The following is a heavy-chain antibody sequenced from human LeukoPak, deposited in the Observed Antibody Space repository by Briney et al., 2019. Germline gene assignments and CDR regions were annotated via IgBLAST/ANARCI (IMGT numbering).Heavy chain of an antibody. Sequence: GGSLRLSCAASGFTFSSYGMHWVRQAPGKGLEWVAVISYDGSNKYYADSVKGRFTISRDNSKNTPYLQMNSLRAEDTAVYYCAKDARGYDSSGYLDYWGQGTLVTVSS. V-gene: IGHV3-30*18. D-gene: IGHD3-22*01. J-gene: IGHJ4*02. CDR1: GFTFSSYG. CDR2: ISYDGSNK. CDR3: AKDARGYDSSGYLDY.